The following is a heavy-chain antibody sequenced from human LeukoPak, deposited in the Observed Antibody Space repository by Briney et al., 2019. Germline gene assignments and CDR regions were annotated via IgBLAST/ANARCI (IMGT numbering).Heavy chain of an antibody. D-gene: IGHD3-10*01. CDR3: ARGGLWHDSGSYSPFDI. J-gene: IGHJ3*02. CDR1: EFTLGRYS. V-gene: IGHV3-30-3*01. Sequence: GRSLRLSCAASEFTLGRYSMHWVRQAPGTGLEWVALISYDGTNKYYADSVKGRFIISRDNSYNTLYLQMNSLRADDTAVYYCARGGLWHDSGSYSPFDIWGQGTMVTVSS. CDR2: ISYDGTNK.